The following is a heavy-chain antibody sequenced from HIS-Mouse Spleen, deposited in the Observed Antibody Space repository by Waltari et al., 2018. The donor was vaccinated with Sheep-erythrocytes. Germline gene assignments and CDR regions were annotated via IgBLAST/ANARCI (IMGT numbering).Heavy chain of an antibody. CDR3: ARGPRTGDHNYWYFDL. V-gene: IGHV4-34*01. J-gene: IGHJ2*01. D-gene: IGHD7-27*01. CDR2: INHSGLT. CDR1: GGSFSGYY. Sequence: QVQLQQWGAGLLKPSETLSLTCAVYGGSFSGYYWSWIRQPPGKGLEWIGEINHSGLTNYNPSLKSRVTISVDTSKNQFSLKLSSVTAADTAVYYCARGPRTGDHNYWYFDLWGRGTLVTVSS.